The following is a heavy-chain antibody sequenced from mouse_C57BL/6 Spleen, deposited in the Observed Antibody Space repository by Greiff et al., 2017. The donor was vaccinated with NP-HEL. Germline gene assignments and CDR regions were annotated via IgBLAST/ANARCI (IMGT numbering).Heavy chain of an antibody. CDR2: ISDGGSYT. Sequence: EVQVVESGGGLVKPGGSLKLSCAASGFTFSSYAMSWVRQTPEKRLEWVATISDGGSYTYYPDNVKGRFTISRDNAKNNLYLQMSHLKSEDTAMYYCASVVATHWYFDVWGTGTTVTVSS. J-gene: IGHJ1*03. CDR1: GFTFSSYA. CDR3: ASVVATHWYFDV. D-gene: IGHD1-1*01. V-gene: IGHV5-4*01.